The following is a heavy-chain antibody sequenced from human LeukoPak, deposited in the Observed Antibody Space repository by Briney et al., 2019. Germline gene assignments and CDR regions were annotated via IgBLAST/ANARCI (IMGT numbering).Heavy chain of an antibody. CDR1: GYTFISYY. D-gene: IGHD3-10*01. CDR3: ARGSSYGSGTYYYPCDY. CDR2: INPSGGST. J-gene: IGHJ4*02. Sequence: ASVKVSCKASGYTFISYYMHWVRQAPGQGLEWMGVINPSGGSTNYAQKFQGRVTMTRDTSTNTVYMELSSLRSEDTAVYYCARGSSYGSGTYYYPCDYWGQGTLVTVSA. V-gene: IGHV1-46*01.